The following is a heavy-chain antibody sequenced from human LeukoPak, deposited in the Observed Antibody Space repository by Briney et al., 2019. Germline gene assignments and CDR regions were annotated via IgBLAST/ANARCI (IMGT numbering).Heavy chain of an antibody. V-gene: IGHV4-30-2*01. CDR1: GASINSGDYS. J-gene: IGHJ4*02. CDR3: AGDFGSGSYRFDY. D-gene: IGHD3-10*01. CDR2: IYHSGRT. Sequence: SETLSLTCAVSGASINSGDYSWSWIRQPPGKGLEWIGYIYHSGRTTYNPFLKSRLTISLDTSKNQFSLKLTSVTAADTAVYYCAGDFGSGSYRFDYWGQGTLVSVSS.